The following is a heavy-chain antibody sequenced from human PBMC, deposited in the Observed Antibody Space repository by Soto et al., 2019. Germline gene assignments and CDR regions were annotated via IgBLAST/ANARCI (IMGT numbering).Heavy chain of an antibody. CDR1: VDSVSSGSLC. J-gene: IGHJ4*02. Sequence: SATPSLTRSISVDSVSSGSLCLSFIRQPPGKGLEWIGHIYFSGSTKYNPSLKSRVTISVDMSKNQFSLRVISVTAADTAVYYCARDRGTPASTFELWGQGTLVTVS. D-gene: IGHD2-2*01. V-gene: IGHV4-61*01. CDR2: IYFSGST. CDR3: ARDRGTPASTFEL.